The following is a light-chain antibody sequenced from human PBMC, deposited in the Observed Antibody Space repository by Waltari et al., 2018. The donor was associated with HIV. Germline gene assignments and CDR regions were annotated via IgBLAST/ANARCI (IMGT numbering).Light chain of an antibody. J-gene: IGKJ2*03. CDR3: QQYNSYPYS. CDR1: QSISSW. V-gene: IGKV1-5*03. Sequence: DIQMTQSPSTLSASVGDRVTITCRASQSISSWLAWYQQKPVTSPKLLIYNASSLESGVPSRFSGSGSGTEFTLTISSLPPDDFATYYFQQYNSYPYSFGQGTKLEIK. CDR2: NAS.